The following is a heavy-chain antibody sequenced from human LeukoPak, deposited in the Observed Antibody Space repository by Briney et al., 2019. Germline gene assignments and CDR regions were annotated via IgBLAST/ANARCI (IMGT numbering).Heavy chain of an antibody. CDR2: INHSGST. D-gene: IGHD3-22*01. CDR1: DGSFSGYY. Sequence: SETLSLTCAVYDGSFSGYYWSWIRQPPGKGLEWIGEINHSGSTNYNPSLKSRVTISVDTSKNQFSLKLSSVTAADTAVYYCARGPMNLRKRGLLDYWGQGTLVTVSS. V-gene: IGHV4-34*01. CDR3: ARGPMNLRKRGLLDY. J-gene: IGHJ4*02.